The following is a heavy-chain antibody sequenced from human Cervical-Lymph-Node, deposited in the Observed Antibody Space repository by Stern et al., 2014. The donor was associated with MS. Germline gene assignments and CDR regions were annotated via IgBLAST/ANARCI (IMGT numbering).Heavy chain of an antibody. D-gene: IGHD4/OR15-4a*01. V-gene: IGHV3-73*01. J-gene: IGHJ4*02. CDR2: IASKTYKSST. CDR1: GFTLSESP. Sequence: EVQLVESGGGLVQPGGSLKLSCAASGFTLSESPIHWVRQASGKGLERVGHIASKTYKSSTTYAASVKGRFSVSRDDSKNTAYLQMNSLKTEDTALYYCIRDGDNYDFDSWGQGTLVTVSS. CDR3: IRDGDNYDFDS.